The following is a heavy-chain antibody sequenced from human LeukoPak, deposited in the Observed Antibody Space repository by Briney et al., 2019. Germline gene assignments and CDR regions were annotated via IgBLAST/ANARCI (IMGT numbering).Heavy chain of an antibody. Sequence: GSLRLSCTASGFTFSSYTMSWVRQAPGKGLKWVSTITTGGPNTYYADSVKGRFTVSRDNSKNTLYLQMNSLRAEDTAVYYCAKDGGLWVSAQGGESWGRGTLVTVSS. J-gene: IGHJ5*02. V-gene: IGHV3-23*01. D-gene: IGHD3-16*01. CDR1: GFTFSSYT. CDR2: ITTGGPNT. CDR3: AKDGGLWVSAQGGES.